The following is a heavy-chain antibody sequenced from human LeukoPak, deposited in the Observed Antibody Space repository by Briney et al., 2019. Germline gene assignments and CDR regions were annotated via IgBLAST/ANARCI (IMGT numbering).Heavy chain of an antibody. CDR2: ISYDGSNK. CDR3: AKERGYGDYYFDY. CDR1: GFTSSSYG. V-gene: IGHV3-30*18. D-gene: IGHD4-17*01. J-gene: IGHJ4*02. Sequence: GGSLRLSCAASGFTSSSYGMHWVRQAPGKGLEWVAGISYDGSNKYYADSVKGRFTISRDNSKNTLYLQMNSLRAEDTAVYYCAKERGYGDYYFDYWGQGTLVTVSS.